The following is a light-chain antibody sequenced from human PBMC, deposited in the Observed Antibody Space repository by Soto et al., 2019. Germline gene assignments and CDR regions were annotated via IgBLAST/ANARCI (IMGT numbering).Light chain of an antibody. CDR3: QRYNNWPEYT. CDR1: QSIGNS. J-gene: IGKJ2*01. V-gene: IGKV3-15*01. CDR2: GAS. Sequence: EVMMPQSPATLSVSPGEGTTLSCNATQSIGNSLAWYQQKPGQAPRLLIYGASTRVTGIPARFSGSGFGTEFTLTITSLQSEDFAVYYCQRYNNWPEYTFGQGPRWIS.